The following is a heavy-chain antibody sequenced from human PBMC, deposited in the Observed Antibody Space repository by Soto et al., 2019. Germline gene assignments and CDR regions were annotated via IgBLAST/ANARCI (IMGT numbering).Heavy chain of an antibody. D-gene: IGHD1-26*01. Sequence: ASVKVSCKASGYTFTSYAMHWVRQAPGQRLEWMGWFNAANGNTKYSQKFQGRVTITRDTSATTAYMELSSLRSEDTAVYDCARFIGGAYGMDVWGKGTTVTVSS. CDR1: GYTFTSYA. CDR3: ARFIGGAYGMDV. J-gene: IGHJ6*04. CDR2: FNAANGNT. V-gene: IGHV1-3*01.